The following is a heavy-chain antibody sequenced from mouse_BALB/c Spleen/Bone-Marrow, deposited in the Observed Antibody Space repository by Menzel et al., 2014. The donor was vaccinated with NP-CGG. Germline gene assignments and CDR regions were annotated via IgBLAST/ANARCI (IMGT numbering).Heavy chain of an antibody. CDR1: GYTFTNYW. Sequence: QVQLKESGAELVKPGASVKLSCKASGYTFTNYWMYWVKQRPGQGLEWIGDINPSNGSTNYNEKFKSKATLTVDKSSSTAYMQLSSLTSEDSGVYYCARWGFDYWGQGTPLTVSS. CDR2: INPSNGST. V-gene: IGHV1S81*02. CDR3: ARWGFDY. J-gene: IGHJ2*01.